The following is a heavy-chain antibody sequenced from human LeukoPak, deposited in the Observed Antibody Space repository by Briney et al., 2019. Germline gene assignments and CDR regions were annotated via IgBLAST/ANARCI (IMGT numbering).Heavy chain of an antibody. D-gene: IGHD6-13*01. CDR3: ARGLSDSWFYFAS. Sequence: PGRSLRLSCAASISTFSSNWMHWVRQVPGKGLVWVSRINYDGTSISYAESVKGRFTISRDNAKNTLYLQMNSLRAEDTAVYHCARGLSDSWFYFASWGQGTLVTVSS. CDR1: ISTFSSNW. J-gene: IGHJ4*02. CDR2: INYDGTSI. V-gene: IGHV3-74*01.